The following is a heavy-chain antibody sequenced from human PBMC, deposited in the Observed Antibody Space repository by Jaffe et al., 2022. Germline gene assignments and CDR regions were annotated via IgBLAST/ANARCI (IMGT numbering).Heavy chain of an antibody. CDR3: ARGGVVPAAMGMGEVYYYYYMDV. CDR2: ISSSGSTI. J-gene: IGHJ6*03. Sequence: EVQLVESGGGLVQPGGSLRLSCAASGFTFSSYEMNWVRQAPGKGLEWVSYISSSGSTIYYADSVKGRFTISRDNAKNSLYLQMNSLRAEDTAVYYCARGGVVPAAMGMGEVYYYYYMDVWGKGTTVTVSS. V-gene: IGHV3-48*03. D-gene: IGHD2-2*01. CDR1: GFTFSSYE.